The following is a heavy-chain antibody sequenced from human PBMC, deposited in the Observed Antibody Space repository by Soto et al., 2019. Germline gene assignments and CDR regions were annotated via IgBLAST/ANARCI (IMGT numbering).Heavy chain of an antibody. CDR3: ARSLGWQWLAFDY. Sequence: PSETLSLTCTVSGGSISSSSYYWGWIRQPPGKGLEWIGSIYYSGSTYYNPSLKSRVTISVDTSKNQFSLKLSSVTAADTAVYYCARSLGWQWLAFDYWGQGTLVTVSS. CDR2: IYYSGST. J-gene: IGHJ4*02. D-gene: IGHD6-19*01. V-gene: IGHV4-39*07. CDR1: GGSISSSSYY.